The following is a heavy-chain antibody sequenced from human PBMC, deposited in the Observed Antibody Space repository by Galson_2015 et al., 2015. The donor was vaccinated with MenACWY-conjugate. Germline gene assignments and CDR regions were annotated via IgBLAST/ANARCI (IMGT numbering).Heavy chain of an antibody. V-gene: IGHV5-51*01. CDR1: GYSFTNYW. CDR2: IDPVNSNI. Sequence: QSGAEVKKPGESLKISCKGSGYSFTNYWIAWVRQMPGKGLEWVGLIDPVNSNIRYRPSFQGQVTISADESISTAYLQWSSLKASDTATYYCARHPPGGRGMDVWGRGTTVTVSS. CDR3: ARHPPGGRGMDV. D-gene: IGHD1-26*01. J-gene: IGHJ6*02.